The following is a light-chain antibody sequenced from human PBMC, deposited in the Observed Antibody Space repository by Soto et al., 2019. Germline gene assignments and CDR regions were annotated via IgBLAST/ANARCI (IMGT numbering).Light chain of an antibody. Sequence: DIQMTQSPSTLSASVGDRVTITCRASQSITSWLAWYQQKPGKAPKLLIYKASTLESGVPSRFSGSGSGTEFTLTISSLQPDDFAPYYCPHRDTFGQGTKV. CDR2: KAS. V-gene: IGKV1-5*03. CDR3: PHRDT. J-gene: IGKJ1*01. CDR1: QSITSW.